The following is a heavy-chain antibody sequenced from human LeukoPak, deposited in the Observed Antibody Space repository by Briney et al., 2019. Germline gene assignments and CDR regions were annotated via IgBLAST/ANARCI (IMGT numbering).Heavy chain of an antibody. CDR1: GFTFRDYW. D-gene: IGHD3-10*01. V-gene: IGHV3-74*01. CDR3: AREDSYYYGSGSYPFDY. Sequence: GGSLRLSCTASGFTFRDYWMHWIRQTPREGLVWVSRINGDETSRAYADFVEGRFTISRGNAKNSLYLQMNSLSAEDTAVYYCAREDSYYYGSGSYPFDYWGQGTLVTVSS. J-gene: IGHJ4*02. CDR2: INGDETSR.